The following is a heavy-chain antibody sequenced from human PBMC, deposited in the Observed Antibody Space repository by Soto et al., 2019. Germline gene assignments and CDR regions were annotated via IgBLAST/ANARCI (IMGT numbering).Heavy chain of an antibody. CDR2: IDASGNT. CDR3: ARYSNNWFQTEGMDV. V-gene: IGHV4-4*07. CDR1: VDSITTYY. D-gene: IGHD6-13*01. Sequence: SETLSLTCTVSVDSITTYYWSWIRQPAGKGLEWIGRIDASGNTNYNPSLNSRVTMSIDTSKKHFSLKLTSVTAADTAIYYCARYSNNWFQTEGMDVWGQGTTVTVSS. J-gene: IGHJ6*02.